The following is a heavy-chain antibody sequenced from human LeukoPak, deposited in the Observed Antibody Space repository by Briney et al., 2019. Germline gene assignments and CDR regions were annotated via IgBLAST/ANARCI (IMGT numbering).Heavy chain of an antibody. D-gene: IGHD3-22*01. J-gene: IGHJ4*02. CDR2: ISGSGGST. CDR3: AKVHYYDSSGYYWEDY. V-gene: IGHV3-23*01. Sequence: GSLRLSCAASGFTFSSYAMSWVRQAPGKGLEWVSAISGSGGSTYYADSVKGRFTISRDNSKNTLYLQMNSLRAEDTAVYYCAKVHYYDSSGYYWEDYWGQGTLVTVSS. CDR1: GFTFSSYA.